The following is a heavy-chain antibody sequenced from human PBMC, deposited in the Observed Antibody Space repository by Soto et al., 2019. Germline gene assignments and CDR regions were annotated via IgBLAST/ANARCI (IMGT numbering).Heavy chain of an antibody. CDR1: GYSFTSYW. Sequence: GESLKISCKGSGYSFTSYWIGWVRQMPGKGLEWMGIIYPGDSDTRYSPSFQGQVTISVDKSISTAYLQWSSLKASDTAMYYCARQVTTVTTIGDYYYYMDVWGKGTTVTVSS. V-gene: IGHV5-51*01. D-gene: IGHD4-17*01. CDR3: ARQVTTVTTIGDYYYYMDV. J-gene: IGHJ6*03. CDR2: IYPGDSDT.